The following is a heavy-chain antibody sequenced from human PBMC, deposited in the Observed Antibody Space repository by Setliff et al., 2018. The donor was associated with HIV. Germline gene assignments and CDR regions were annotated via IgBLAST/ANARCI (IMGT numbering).Heavy chain of an antibody. CDR1: GGSFTGDY. CDR2: INHSGST. D-gene: IGHD3-9*01. Sequence: SETMSLTCAVYGGSFTGDYWSWVRQPPGKGLEWIGEINHSGSTNYNPSLKSRVTLSVDTSKNQFFLSLRYVAAADAALYYCARCSYRGTCYFVRYFDYWGQGILVTVSS. V-gene: IGHV4-34*01. CDR3: ARCSYRGTCYFVRYFDY. J-gene: IGHJ4*02.